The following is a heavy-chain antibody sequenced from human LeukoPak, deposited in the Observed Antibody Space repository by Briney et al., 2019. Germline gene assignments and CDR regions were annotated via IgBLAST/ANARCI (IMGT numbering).Heavy chain of an antibody. CDR3: ARDSPYYVDAFDI. V-gene: IGHV1-2*02. Sequence: ASVKVSCKASGYTFTSYYMHWVRQAPGQGLEWMGWINPNSGGTNYAQKFQGRVTMTRDTSISTAYMELSRLRSDDTAVYYCARDSPYYVDAFDIWGQGTMVTVSS. J-gene: IGHJ3*02. CDR2: INPNSGGT. D-gene: IGHD3-10*02. CDR1: GYTFTSYY.